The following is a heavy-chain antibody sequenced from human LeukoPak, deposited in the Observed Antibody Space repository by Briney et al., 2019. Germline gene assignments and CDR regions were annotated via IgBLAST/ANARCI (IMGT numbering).Heavy chain of an antibody. J-gene: IGHJ4*02. CDR1: GYTFTSYG. CDR3: ARMGYCSGGSCYSDFDY. D-gene: IGHD2-15*01. CDR2: ISAYNGNT. Sequence: ASVKVSCKASGYTFTSYGISWVRQAPGQGLEWMGWISAYNGNTNYAQKLQGRVTMTTDTSTSTAYMELRSLRSDDTAVYYCARMGYCSGGSCYSDFDYWGQGTLATVSS. V-gene: IGHV1-18*01.